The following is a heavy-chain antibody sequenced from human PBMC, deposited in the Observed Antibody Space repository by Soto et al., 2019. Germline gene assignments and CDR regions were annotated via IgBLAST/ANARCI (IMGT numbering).Heavy chain of an antibody. CDR2: IYYSGST. D-gene: IGHD3-9*01. V-gene: IGHV4-39*01. CDR1: GGSISSSSYY. J-gene: IGHJ6*02. Sequence: LSLTCTVSGGSISSSSYYWGWIRQPPGKGLEWIGSIYYSGSTYYNPSLKSRVTISVDTSKNQFSLKLSSVTAADTAVYYCAKVGVGYFDWLPSYGMDVWGQGTTVTVSS. CDR3: AKVGVGYFDWLPSYGMDV.